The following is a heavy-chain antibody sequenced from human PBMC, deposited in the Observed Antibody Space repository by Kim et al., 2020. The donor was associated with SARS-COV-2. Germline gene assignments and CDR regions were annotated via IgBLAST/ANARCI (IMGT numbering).Heavy chain of an antibody. CDR2: IYYSGST. Sequence: SETLSLTCTVSGGSISSGGYYWSWIRQHPGKGLEWIGYIYYSGSTYYNPSLKSRVTISVDTSKNQFSLKLSSVTAGDTAGYYCARVSRHRSQKTYYYGSGSSFSPVVYGKDVWGQGNTLIVSS. CDR1: GGSISSGGYY. V-gene: IGHV4-31*03. D-gene: IGHD3-10*01. J-gene: IGHJ6*02. CDR3: ARVSRHRSQKTYYYGSGSSFSPVVYGKDV.